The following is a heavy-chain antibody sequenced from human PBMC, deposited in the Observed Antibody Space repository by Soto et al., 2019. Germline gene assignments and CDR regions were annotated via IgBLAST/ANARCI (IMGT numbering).Heavy chain of an antibody. CDR2: IHPDDSDT. V-gene: IGHV5-51*01. Sequence: PGESLKISCKGFGYRFTSFWIGWVRQMPGKGLEWMGIIHPDDSDTKYNQPFQGQVTISADKSISTAYLQWSSLKASDTAMYFCLRCGGKNLDYWGQGNLVTVSS. D-gene: IGHD2-15*01. CDR1: GYRFTSFW. J-gene: IGHJ4*02. CDR3: LRCGGKNLDY.